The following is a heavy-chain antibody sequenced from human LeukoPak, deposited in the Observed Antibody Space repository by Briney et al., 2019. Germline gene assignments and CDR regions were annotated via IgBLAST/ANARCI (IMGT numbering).Heavy chain of an antibody. V-gene: IGHV3-48*03. CDR3: VKAEIGIAVDHRGDYYYCYMDV. D-gene: IGHD6-19*01. CDR2: ISSSGSTI. CDR1: GFTFSSYE. Sequence: PGGSLRLSCAASGFTFSSYEMNWVRQAPGKGLEWVSYISSSGSTIYYADSVKGRFTISRDNAKNSLYLQMNSLRAEDTAVYYCVKAEIGIAVDHRGDYYYCYMDVWGKGTTVTVSS. J-gene: IGHJ6*03.